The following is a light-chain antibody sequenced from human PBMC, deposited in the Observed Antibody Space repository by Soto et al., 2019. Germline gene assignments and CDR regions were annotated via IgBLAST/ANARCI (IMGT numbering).Light chain of an antibody. CDR2: DAS. V-gene: IGKV3-20*01. CDR1: QTVRNNY. Sequence: EIVLTQSPGTLSLSPWERATLSCRASQTVRNNYLAWYQQKPGQAPRLLIYDASSRATGIPDRFSGGGSGTDLTLTISRLEPEDFAVYYCQQFSSYPLTFGGGTKVDIK. J-gene: IGKJ4*01. CDR3: QQFSSYPLT.